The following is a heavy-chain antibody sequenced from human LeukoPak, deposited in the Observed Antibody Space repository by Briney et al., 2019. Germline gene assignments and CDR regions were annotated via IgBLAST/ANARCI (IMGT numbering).Heavy chain of an antibody. CDR2: INHGGST. CDR1: GGSFSGYY. Sequence: SETLSLTCAVYGGSFSGYYWSGIRQPPGKGLEWIGEINHGGSTNYNPSLKSRVTISVDTSKNQFSLKLSSVTAADTAVYYCARGLRTYYYGSGSYSGYFDYWGQGTLVTVSS. CDR3: ARGLRTYYYGSGSYSGYFDY. V-gene: IGHV4-34*01. J-gene: IGHJ4*02. D-gene: IGHD3-10*01.